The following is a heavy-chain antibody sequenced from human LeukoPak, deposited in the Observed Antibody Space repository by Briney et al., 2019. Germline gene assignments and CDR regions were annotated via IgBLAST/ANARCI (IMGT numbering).Heavy chain of an antibody. CDR1: GYTFTSYD. Sequence: ASVKVSCKASGYTFTSYDINWVRQATGQGLEWMGWMNPNSGNTGYAQKFQGRVTITRNTSISTAYMELSSLRAEDTAVYYCAKDSFSGSYFDYWGQGTLVTVSS. V-gene: IGHV1-8*03. CDR3: AKDSFSGSYFDY. D-gene: IGHD3-10*01. J-gene: IGHJ4*02. CDR2: MNPNSGNT.